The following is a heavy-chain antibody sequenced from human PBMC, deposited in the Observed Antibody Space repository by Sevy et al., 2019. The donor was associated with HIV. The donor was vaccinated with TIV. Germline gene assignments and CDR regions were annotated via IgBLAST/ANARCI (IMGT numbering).Heavy chain of an antibody. CDR1: GFRFSDYA. J-gene: IGHJ6*02. CDR2: ISWNSVSL. CDR3: AKDNRPATMSNSSYYYYYGMDV. V-gene: IGHV3-9*01. D-gene: IGHD6-6*01. Sequence: GGSLRLSCAASGFRFSDYAMHWVRQAPGKGLEWVSGISWNSVSLDYADSVKGRFTISRDNAKSSLYLQMNRLRSEDTALYYCAKDNRPATMSNSSYYYYYGMDVWGQGTTVTVSS.